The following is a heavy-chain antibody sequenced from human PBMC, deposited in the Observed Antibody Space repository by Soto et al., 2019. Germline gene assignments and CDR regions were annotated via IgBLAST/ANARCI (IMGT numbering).Heavy chain of an antibody. CDR2: ISVSGNDT. CDR1: GFTFSRYT. D-gene: IGHD5-18*01. J-gene: IGHJ6*02. V-gene: IGHV3-21*04. CDR3: ATRYTYGPGIDV. Sequence: PGGSLRLSCAASGFTFSRYTMSWVRPAPGKGLEWLSSISVSGNDTHYADSVKGRFTISRDNAKNSLYLQMNSLRVEDTAVYYCATRYTYGPGIDVWGQGTTVTVSS.